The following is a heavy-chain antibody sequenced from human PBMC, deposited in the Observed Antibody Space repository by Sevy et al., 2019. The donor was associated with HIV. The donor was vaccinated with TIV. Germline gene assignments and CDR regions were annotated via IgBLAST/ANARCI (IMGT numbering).Heavy chain of an antibody. CDR3: AREGDIVVVVAATAFDI. J-gene: IGHJ3*02. V-gene: IGHV3-30-3*01. CDR2: ISYDGSNK. CDR1: GFTFSSYA. Sequence: GGSLRLSCAASGFTFSSYAMHWVRQAPGMGLEWVAVISYDGSNKYYADSVKGRFTISRDNSKNTLYLQMNSLRAEDTAVYYCAREGDIVVVVAATAFDIWGQWTMVTVSS. D-gene: IGHD2-15*01.